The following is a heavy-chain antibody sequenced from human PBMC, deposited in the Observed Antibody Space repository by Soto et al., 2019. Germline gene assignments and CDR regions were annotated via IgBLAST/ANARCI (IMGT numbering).Heavy chain of an antibody. CDR2: IYPGDSDT. J-gene: IGHJ6*02. V-gene: IGHV5-51*03. D-gene: IGHD3-10*01. Sequence: EVQLVQSGAEVKKPGESLKISCKGSGYSFTSYWIGWVRQMPGKGLEGMGIIYPGDSDTRYSPSFQGLVTISADKSISTAYLQWSSLKASDTAMYYCAGAMIRGKNYYGMDVWGQGTTVTVSS. CDR3: AGAMIRGKNYYGMDV. CDR1: GYSFTSYW.